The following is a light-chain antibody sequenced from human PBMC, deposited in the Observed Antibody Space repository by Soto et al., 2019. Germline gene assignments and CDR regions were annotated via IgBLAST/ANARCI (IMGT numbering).Light chain of an antibody. Sequence: EIVMTQSPATLSVSPGERATISCRASQSVSSNLAWYQQKPGQDPRLLIYGASTRATGIPARFSGSGSGTEFTLPISSLQSEDVAVYYCQQYNNWPPYSFGQGTKLEIK. J-gene: IGKJ2*03. V-gene: IGKV3-15*01. CDR3: QQYNNWPPYS. CDR1: QSVSSN. CDR2: GAS.